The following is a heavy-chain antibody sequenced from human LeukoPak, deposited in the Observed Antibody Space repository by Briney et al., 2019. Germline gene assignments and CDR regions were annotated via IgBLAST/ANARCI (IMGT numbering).Heavy chain of an antibody. CDR3: ARDHRRVVGATGLDY. V-gene: IGHV1-18*01. CDR2: ISAYNGNT. D-gene: IGHD1-26*01. CDR1: GYTFTSYG. Sequence: ASVKVSCKASGYTFTSYGISWVRQAPGQGLEWMGWISAYNGNTNYAQKLQGRVTMTTDTSTRTAYMELRSLRSDETAVYYCARDHRRVVGATGLDYWGQGTLVTVSS. J-gene: IGHJ4*02.